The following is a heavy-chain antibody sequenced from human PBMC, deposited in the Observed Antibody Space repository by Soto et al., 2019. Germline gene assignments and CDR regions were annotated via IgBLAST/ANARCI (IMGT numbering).Heavy chain of an antibody. J-gene: IGHJ6*02. CDR3: ARADPGRDPYYYYGMDV. V-gene: IGHV3-30-3*01. CDR2: ISYDGSNK. Sequence: GGSLRLSCAASGFTFSSYAMHWVRQAPGKGLEWVAVISYDGSNKYYADSVKGRFTISRDNSKNTLYLQMNSLRAEDTAVYYCARADPGRDPYYYYGMDVWGQGTTVSVSS. D-gene: IGHD2-21*02. CDR1: GFTFSSYA.